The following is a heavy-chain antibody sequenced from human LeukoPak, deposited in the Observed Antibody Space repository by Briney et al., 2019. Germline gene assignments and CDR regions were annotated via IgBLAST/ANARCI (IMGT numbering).Heavy chain of an antibody. CDR3: AREEYCSGGSCENALYYYGRDV. CDR1: GFTFSSYA. J-gene: IGHJ6*04. Sequence: GGSLRLSCAASGFTFSSYAMSWVRQAPGKGLEWVSAISGSGGSTYYAGSVKGRFTISRDNSKNTLYLQMNSLRAEDTAVYYWAREEYCSGGSCENALYYYGRDVWGKGTTVTVSS. CDR2: ISGSGGST. V-gene: IGHV3-23*01. D-gene: IGHD2-15*01.